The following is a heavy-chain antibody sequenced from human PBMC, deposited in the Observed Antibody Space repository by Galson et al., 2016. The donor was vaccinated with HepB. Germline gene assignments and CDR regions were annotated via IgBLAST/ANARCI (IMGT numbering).Heavy chain of an antibody. CDR1: GYSFTTYW. CDR3: ARHEREFNFDY. CDR2: IDPSDSYI. Sequence: QSGAEVKKPVESLRISCKGSGYSFTTYWISWVRQMPGKGLEWMGRIDPSDSYIDYSPSFQGHVTMSPDNSITTAYLQWSSLKASDTAMYYCARHEREFNFDYWGQGTLVTVSS. J-gene: IGHJ4*02. V-gene: IGHV5-10-1*01.